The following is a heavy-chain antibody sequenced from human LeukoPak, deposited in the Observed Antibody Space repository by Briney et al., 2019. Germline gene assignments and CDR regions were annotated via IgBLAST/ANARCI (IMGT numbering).Heavy chain of an antibody. CDR2: IYYSGST. CDR1: ADSISSSSYY. CDR3: ARTFGGVTVQIDY. Sequence: PSETLSLTCTVSADSISSSSYYWGWIRQPPGKGLEWIGSIYYSGSTYYNPSLKSRVTISVDTSKNQFSLKLTSVTAADTAVYYCARTFGGVTVQIDYWGQGTLVTVSS. D-gene: IGHD3-16*02. V-gene: IGHV4-39*01. J-gene: IGHJ4*02.